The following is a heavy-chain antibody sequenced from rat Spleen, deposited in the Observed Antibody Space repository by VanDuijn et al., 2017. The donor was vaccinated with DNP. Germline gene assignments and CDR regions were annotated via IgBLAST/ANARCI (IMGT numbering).Heavy chain of an antibody. Sequence: QVQLKESGPGLVQPSQTLSLTCTVSGFSLSSYHVSWVRQPPGKSLVWMGSIWAAGGTNYNSAVQSRLSISRDTSKSQVFLEMRSLQPEDTGTYYCTRHEYYFDYWGQGVMVTVSS. V-gene: IGHV2-72*01. J-gene: IGHJ2*01. CDR1: GFSLSSYH. CDR2: IWAAGGT. CDR3: TRHEYYFDY.